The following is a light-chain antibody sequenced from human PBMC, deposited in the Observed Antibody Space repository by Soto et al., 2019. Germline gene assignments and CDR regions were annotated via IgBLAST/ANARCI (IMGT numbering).Light chain of an antibody. J-gene: IGKJ4*02. V-gene: IGKV3-15*01. CDR1: QSVDSR. CDR2: GAS. Sequence: ETVMTQSPAVLSVSPGERATLSCRASQSVDSRLAWYQQKPGQAPRLLIYGASTRATGIPARFSGSGSGTEFTLTISSLQSEDSAIYYCQQFSDSPPERTFGRGTKVEVK. CDR3: QQFSDSPPERT.